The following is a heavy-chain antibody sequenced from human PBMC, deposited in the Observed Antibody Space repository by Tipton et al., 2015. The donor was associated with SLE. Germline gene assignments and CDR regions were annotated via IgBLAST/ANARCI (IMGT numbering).Heavy chain of an antibody. Sequence: TLSLTCTVSGGSISSSSYYWGWIRQPPGKGLEWIGSIYYSGSTNYNPSLKSRVTISVDTSKNQFSLKLSSVTAADTAVYYCARVAYCGGDCYSYYFDYWGQGTLVTVSS. CDR1: GGSISSSSYY. V-gene: IGHV4-39*07. CDR2: IYYSGST. J-gene: IGHJ4*02. CDR3: ARVAYCGGDCYSYYFDY. D-gene: IGHD2-21*01.